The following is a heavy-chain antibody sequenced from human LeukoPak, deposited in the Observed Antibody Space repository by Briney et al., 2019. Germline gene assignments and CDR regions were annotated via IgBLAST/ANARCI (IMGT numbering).Heavy chain of an antibody. CDR1: KFSFSSYW. CDR3: AKDSRYYYDSSGYLDY. Sequence: GGSLRLSCAASKFSFSSYWMHWVRQAPGKGLVWVSRINSDGSRTNYADSVKGRFTISRDNAKNTLYLQMSSLRAEDTAVYYCAKDSRYYYDSSGYLDYWGQGTLVTVSS. J-gene: IGHJ4*02. V-gene: IGHV3-74*01. CDR2: INSDGSRT. D-gene: IGHD3-22*01.